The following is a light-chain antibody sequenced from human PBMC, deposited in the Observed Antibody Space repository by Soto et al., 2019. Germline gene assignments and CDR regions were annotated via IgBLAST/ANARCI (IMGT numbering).Light chain of an antibody. Sequence: EIVLTQSPGTLSLSPGERATLSCRASQSVRGNYLAWYQQKPGQAPRLLIYGASSGATGIPDRFVGSGSGTDFSLTISRLEPEDFAVYYCQQYISSPLTFGQGTKVDIK. CDR2: GAS. V-gene: IGKV3-20*01. CDR1: QSVRGNY. J-gene: IGKJ1*01. CDR3: QQYISSPLT.